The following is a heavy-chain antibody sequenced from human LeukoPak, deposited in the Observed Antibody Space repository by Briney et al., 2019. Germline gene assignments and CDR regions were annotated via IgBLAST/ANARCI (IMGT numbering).Heavy chain of an antibody. Sequence: PGGSLRLSCAASGFTFSSYGMHWVRQAPGKGLEWVAFIRYDGSNKYYADSVKGRFTISRDNSKNTLYLQMNGLRAEDTAVYYCAKDGNVLLWFGSTYYFDYWGRGTLVTVSS. D-gene: IGHD3-10*01. CDR3: AKDGNVLLWFGSTYYFDY. J-gene: IGHJ4*02. CDR2: IRYDGSNK. V-gene: IGHV3-30*02. CDR1: GFTFSSYG.